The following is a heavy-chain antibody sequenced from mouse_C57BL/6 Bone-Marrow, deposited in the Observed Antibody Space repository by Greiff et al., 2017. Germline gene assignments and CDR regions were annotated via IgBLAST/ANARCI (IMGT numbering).Heavy chain of an antibody. CDR3: ARRWLLPYWYFDV. CDR1: GYTFTSYW. J-gene: IGHJ1*03. D-gene: IGHD2-3*01. V-gene: IGHV1-64*01. Sequence: QVQLKQPGAELVKPGASVKLSCKASGYTFTSYWMHWVKQRPGQGLEWIGMIHPNSGSTNYNEKFKSKATLTVDKSSSTAYMQLSSLTSEDSAVYYCARRWLLPYWYFDVWGTGTTVTVSS. CDR2: IHPNSGST.